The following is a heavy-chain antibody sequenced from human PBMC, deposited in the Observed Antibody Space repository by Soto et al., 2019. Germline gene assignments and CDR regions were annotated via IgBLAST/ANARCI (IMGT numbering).Heavy chain of an antibody. D-gene: IGHD3-16*02. CDR1: GGSFSNFG. CDR2: IIPIFGTA. V-gene: IGHV1-69*13. CDR3: ARDRDDDDYVWGSYRYTAWFDP. J-gene: IGHJ5*02. Sequence: GASVKVSCKASGGSFSNFGISWVRQAPGQGLEWMGGIIPIFGTANYAQKFQGRVTITADESTSTAYMELSSLRSEDTAVYYCARDRDDDDYVWGSYRYTAWFDPWGQGTLVTSPQ.